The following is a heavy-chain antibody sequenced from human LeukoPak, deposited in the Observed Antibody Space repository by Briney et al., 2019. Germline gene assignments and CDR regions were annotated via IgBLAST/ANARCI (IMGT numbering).Heavy chain of an antibody. V-gene: IGHV1-24*01. Sequence: GASVKVSCKVSGYTLTELSMHWVRQAPGKGLEWMGGFDPEDGETIYAQKFQGRVTMTEDTSTDTAYMELSSLRSEDTAVYYCATPYYCSSTSCLSRSYYYYGMDAWGQGTTVTVSS. CDR3: ATPYYCSSTSCLSRSYYYYGMDA. CDR2: FDPEDGET. D-gene: IGHD2-2*01. CDR1: GYTLTELS. J-gene: IGHJ6*02.